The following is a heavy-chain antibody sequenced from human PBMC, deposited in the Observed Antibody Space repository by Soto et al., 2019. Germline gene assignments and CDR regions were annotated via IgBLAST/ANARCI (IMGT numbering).Heavy chain of an antibody. V-gene: IGHV4-61*01. J-gene: IGHJ4*02. CDR3: ARDNWGSLDY. Sequence: QVQLQESGPGLLKPSETLSLTCSVSGDSVSSRNYQWSWIRQPPGKGLEWIGYFSYSVTTNYNPSLKSRVTLSVDTSKNQFSLRLSSVTAADTAVYYCARDNWGSLDYWGQGALVTVSS. CDR1: GDSVSSRNYQ. CDR2: FSYSVTT. D-gene: IGHD7-27*01.